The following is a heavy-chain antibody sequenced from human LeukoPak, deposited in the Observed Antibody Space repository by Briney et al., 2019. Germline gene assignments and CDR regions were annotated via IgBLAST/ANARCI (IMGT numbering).Heavy chain of an antibody. CDR3: ARVQGGYDILTGYYKSYYYYMDV. J-gene: IGHJ6*03. V-gene: IGHV3-7*03. CDR2: IKQDGSEK. D-gene: IGHD3-9*01. Sequence: GGSLRLSCAASGFTFSTYYMSWVRQAPGTGLEWVANIKQDGSEKYYVDSVKGRFTISRDNAKNSLYLQMNSLRAEDTALYYCARVQGGYDILTGYYKSYYYYMDVWGKGTTVTVSS. CDR1: GFTFSTYY.